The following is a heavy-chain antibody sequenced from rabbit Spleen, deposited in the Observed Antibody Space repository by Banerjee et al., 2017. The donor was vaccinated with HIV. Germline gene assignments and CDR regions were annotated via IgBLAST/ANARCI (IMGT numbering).Heavy chain of an antibody. CDR3: TTKDL. V-gene: IGHV1S45*01. CDR1: GFTLSSYW. Sequence: QEQLVESGGGLVQPGGSLKLSCKASGFTLSSYWIYWVRQAPGKGLEWIACMNIGRNNTYYASWVNGRFTISRASSTTVTLKMTSLTAVDTATYFCTTKDLWGQGTLVTVS. CDR2: MNIGRNNT. J-gene: IGHJ3*01.